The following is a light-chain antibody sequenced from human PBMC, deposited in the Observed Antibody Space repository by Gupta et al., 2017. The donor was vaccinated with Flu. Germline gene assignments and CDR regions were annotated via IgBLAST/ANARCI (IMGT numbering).Light chain of an antibody. Sequence: DIQMTQSPSSLSASVGDRVTITCRASQSISTYLNWYQQKPGKAPKFLIYDASSLQSGVPSRFSGSGSGTDFTLSISRLQPEDFATYYCQQSDNAPHTFGQGTEMEIK. V-gene: IGKV1-39*01. CDR2: DAS. CDR1: QSISTY. J-gene: IGKJ2*01. CDR3: QQSDNAPHT.